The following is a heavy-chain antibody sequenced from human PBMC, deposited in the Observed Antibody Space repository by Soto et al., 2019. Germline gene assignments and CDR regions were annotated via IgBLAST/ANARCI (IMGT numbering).Heavy chain of an antibody. CDR2: ISGSGGST. D-gene: IGHD3-10*01. Sequence: EVQLLESGGGLVQPRGSLRLSCAASGFTFSSYAMSWVRQAPGKGLEWVSAISGSGGSTYYADSVKGRFTISRDNSKNTLYLQMNSLRAEDTAVYYCSSNSGSRLIDYWVQGTLVTVSS. CDR1: GFTFSSYA. CDR3: SSNSGSRLIDY. V-gene: IGHV3-23*01. J-gene: IGHJ4*02.